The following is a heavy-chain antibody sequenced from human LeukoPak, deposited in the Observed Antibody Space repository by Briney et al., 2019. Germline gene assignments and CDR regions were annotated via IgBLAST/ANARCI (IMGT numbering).Heavy chain of an antibody. V-gene: IGHV3-23*01. CDR1: GFTFSSYA. Sequence: GGSLRLSCAASGFTFSSYAMSWVRQAPGKGLEWVSAISGSGGSTYYADSVKGRFTISRDNSKNPLYLQMNSLRAEDTAVYYCAKVVRGVIRGFDYWGQGTLVTVSS. CDR2: ISGSGGST. CDR3: AKVVRGVIRGFDY. D-gene: IGHD3-10*02. J-gene: IGHJ4*02.